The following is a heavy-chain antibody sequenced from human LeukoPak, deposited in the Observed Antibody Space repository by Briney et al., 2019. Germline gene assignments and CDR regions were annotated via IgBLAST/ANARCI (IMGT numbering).Heavy chain of an antibody. Sequence: SGPTLINPTPPLTVTFTFSGFALRTSGLGVGWIRQPQGKALEWLPLIYWDDDKRYSPSLMSRLTITKDTSKNQVVLTMANMDPVDTATYYCALSPNIAAAGSMSLFDPWGQGTLVTVST. CDR3: ALSPNIAAAGSMSLFDP. D-gene: IGHD6-13*01. V-gene: IGHV2-5*02. J-gene: IGHJ5*02. CDR1: GFALRTSGLG. CDR2: IYWDDDK.